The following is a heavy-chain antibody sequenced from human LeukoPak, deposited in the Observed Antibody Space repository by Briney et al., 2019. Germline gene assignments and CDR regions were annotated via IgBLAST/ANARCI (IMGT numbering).Heavy chain of an antibody. CDR1: GFTFSSYA. Sequence: GGSLRLSCAASGFTFSSYAMLWVRQAPGKGLEWVAVISYDGSNKYYADSVKGRFTISRDNSKNTLYLQMNSLRAEDTAVYYCASVAVAGTGQVFDYWGQGTLVTVSS. V-gene: IGHV3-30-3*01. CDR3: ASVAVAGTGQVFDY. J-gene: IGHJ4*02. D-gene: IGHD6-19*01. CDR2: ISYDGSNK.